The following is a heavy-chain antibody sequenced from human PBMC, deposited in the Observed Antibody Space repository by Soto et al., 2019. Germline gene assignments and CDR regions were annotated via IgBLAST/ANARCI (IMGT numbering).Heavy chain of an antibody. CDR2: ITYSGAST. Sequence: GGSLRLSCAASEFTFKNYVMSWVRQAPGKGLEWVSAITYSGASTYYADSVKGRFTISRDNSKSTLYLQMNSLRAEDTAVYYCAKKDPWFESWGQGTLVTVSS. V-gene: IGHV3-23*01. CDR3: AKKDPWFES. J-gene: IGHJ5*01. CDR1: EFTFKNYV.